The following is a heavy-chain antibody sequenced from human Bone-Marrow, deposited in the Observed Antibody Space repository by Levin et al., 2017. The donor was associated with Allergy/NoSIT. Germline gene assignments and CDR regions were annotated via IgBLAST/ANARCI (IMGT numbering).Heavy chain of an antibody. J-gene: IGHJ6*02. CDR3: ARDDVGSEFYYYGMDV. CDR2: IYNIGST. Sequence: SETLSLTCTVSGFSISTGYYWGWIRQPPGKGLEWIAIIYNIGSTFYNPSLKSRVTISVDTSKNQFSLRLSSVTAADTAVYYCARDDVGSEFYYYGMDVWGQGTTVTVSS. D-gene: IGHD1-26*01. V-gene: IGHV4-38-2*02. CDR1: GFSISTGYY.